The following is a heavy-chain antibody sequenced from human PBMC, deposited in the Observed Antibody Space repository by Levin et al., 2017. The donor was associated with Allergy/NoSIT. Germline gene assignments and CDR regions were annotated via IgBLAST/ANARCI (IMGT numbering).Heavy chain of an antibody. Sequence: QAGGSLRLSCAASGFSFSDYPMTWVRQGQGKGLEWVASTSYDGSNKNYADSVKGRFTISRDNSKDTLYLQMSSLRSEDTGVYYCARALSGSYFDYWGQGTLVTVSS. V-gene: IGHV3-30*15. D-gene: IGHD3-10*01. J-gene: IGHJ4*02. CDR1: GFSFSDYP. CDR2: TSYDGSNK. CDR3: ARALSGSYFDY.